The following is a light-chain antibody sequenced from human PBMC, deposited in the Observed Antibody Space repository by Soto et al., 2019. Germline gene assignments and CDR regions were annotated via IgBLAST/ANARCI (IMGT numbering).Light chain of an antibody. V-gene: IGKV3-11*01. CDR1: QSVRSY. CDR3: QQRSSWPRIT. Sequence: EIVLTQSPATLSLSPGERATLSCRASQSVRSYVAWYQQKPGQAHRLLIYDASNRAPGIPARFSGSGSGTDFTLTISSLEPDDFAVYYCQQRSSWPRITFGQGTRLEI. CDR2: DAS. J-gene: IGKJ5*01.